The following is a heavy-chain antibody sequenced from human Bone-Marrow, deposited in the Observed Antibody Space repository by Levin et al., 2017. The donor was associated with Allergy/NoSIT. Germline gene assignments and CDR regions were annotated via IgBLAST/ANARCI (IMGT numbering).Heavy chain of an antibody. CDR3: IQGPTGWTEYFDI. V-gene: IGHV3-73*01. J-gene: IGHJ2*01. CDR1: GFTFSDST. D-gene: IGHD3/OR15-3a*01. Sequence: QSGGSLRLSCEVSGFTFSDSTIHWVRQASGKGLEWVARIRTKADSYGTQYSASVNGRFDISRDDSKRTAYLQMNSLKIEDTAVYYCIQGPTGWTEYFDIWGRGIQVTVSS. CDR2: IRTKADSYGT.